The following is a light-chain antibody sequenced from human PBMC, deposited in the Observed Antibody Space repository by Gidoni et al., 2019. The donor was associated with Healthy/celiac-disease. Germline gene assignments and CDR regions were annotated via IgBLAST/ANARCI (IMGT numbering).Light chain of an antibody. V-gene: IGKV2-30*01. CDR1: QSIVYSDGNTF. CDR2: KVS. CDR3: MQGTHWPPYT. Sequence: VLSQYRLPLPGTPGQPASIACRSSQSIVYSDGNTFLNWFQQRPGPSPRRLIYKVSNRAAGVPDRFSGSGSGTVFTLKISRVAAEDVGVYYCMQGTHWPPYTFGQGTKLEIK. J-gene: IGKJ2*01.